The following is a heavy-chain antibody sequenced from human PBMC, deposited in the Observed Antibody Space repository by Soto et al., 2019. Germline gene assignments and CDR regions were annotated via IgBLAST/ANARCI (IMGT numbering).Heavy chain of an antibody. CDR1: EFNVMSYW. D-gene: IGHD6-13*01. CDR2: IKEDGSEI. CDR3: AKDRWRGIAAAGTPNYYFDY. V-gene: IGHV3-7*01. J-gene: IGHJ4*02. Sequence: PVGSLRLSCAVSEFNVMSYWMSWVRQAPGKGLEWVASIKEDGSEIYYLQSVRGRFTISRDSAGNALHLAMNSLRAEDTAVYYCAKDRWRGIAAAGTPNYYFDYWGQGTLVTVSS.